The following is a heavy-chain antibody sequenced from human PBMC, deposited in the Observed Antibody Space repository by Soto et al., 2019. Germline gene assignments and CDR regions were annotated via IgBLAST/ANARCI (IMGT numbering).Heavy chain of an antibody. CDR2: IYPADSDT. J-gene: IGHJ4*02. CDR3: ATGILGFYFDS. V-gene: IGHV5-51*01. CDR1: GYSFSNYW. Sequence: PGESLKISCKASGYSFSNYWIGWVRQRPGKGLEWMGFIYPADSDTRYSPSSQGQVTFSVDTSTATAFLQWNSLKASDPAMYFCATGILGFYFDSWGQGTQVTVTS.